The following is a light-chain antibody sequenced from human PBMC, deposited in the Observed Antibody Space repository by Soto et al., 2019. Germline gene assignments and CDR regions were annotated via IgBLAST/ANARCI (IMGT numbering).Light chain of an antibody. CDR1: QSVSSS. CDR3: QQHNNWPPIT. CDR2: GAS. J-gene: IGKJ5*01. V-gene: IGKV3-15*01. Sequence: EIVLTQSPGTLSVSPGERATLSCRASQSVSSSLAWYQQKPGQAPRLLIYGASTRATGIPARFSGSGSGTEFTLTISSLQSEDFAVYYCQQHNNWPPITFGQGTRLEIK.